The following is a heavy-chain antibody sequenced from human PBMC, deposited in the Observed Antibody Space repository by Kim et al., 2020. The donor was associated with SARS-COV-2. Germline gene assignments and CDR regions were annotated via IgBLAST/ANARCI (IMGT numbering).Heavy chain of an antibody. D-gene: IGHD3-10*01. J-gene: IGHJ4*02. CDR3: ARDGSGSYYLRYFDY. V-gene: IGHV4-30-2*04. Sequence: PSLESRVTISVDTSNNQFSLKLIAVTAADTAVYYCARDGSGSYYLRYFDYWGQGTLVTVSS.